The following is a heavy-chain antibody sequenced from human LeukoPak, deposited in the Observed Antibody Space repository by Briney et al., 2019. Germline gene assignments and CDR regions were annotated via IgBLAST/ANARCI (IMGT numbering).Heavy chain of an antibody. J-gene: IGHJ5*02. Sequence: ASVKVSCKASGYTFTGYYMHWVRQAPGQGLEWMGWINPNSGGTNYAQKFQGWVTMTRDTSISTAYMELSRLRSDDTAVYYCARARGYCSSTSCYGFDPWGQGTLVTVPS. CDR3: ARARGYCSSTSCYGFDP. CDR2: INPNSGGT. D-gene: IGHD2-2*01. CDR1: GYTFTGYY. V-gene: IGHV1-2*04.